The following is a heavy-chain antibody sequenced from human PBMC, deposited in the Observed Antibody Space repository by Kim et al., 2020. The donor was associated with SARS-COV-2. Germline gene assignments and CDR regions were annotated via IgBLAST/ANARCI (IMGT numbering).Heavy chain of an antibody. V-gene: IGHV1-24*01. D-gene: IGHD6-13*01. J-gene: IGHJ5*02. CDR1: GYTLTELS. CDR2: FDPEDGET. Sequence: ASVKVSCKVSGYTLTELSMHWVRQAPGKGLEWMGGFDPEDGETIYAQKFQGRVTVTEDTSTDTAYMELSSLRSEDTAVYYCATGSAAGSPTWFDPWGQGTLVTVSS. CDR3: ATGSAAGSPTWFDP.